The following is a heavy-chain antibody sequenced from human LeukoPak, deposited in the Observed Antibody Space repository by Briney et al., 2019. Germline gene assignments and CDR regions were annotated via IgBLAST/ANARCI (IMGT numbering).Heavy chain of an antibody. Sequence: GGSLRLSCAASGFTFRNYGMHWVRQAPGKGLEWVALIWYDGSNKYYADSVKGRFTISRDNSKNMLYLQMNSLRTEDTAVYYCATLRSDSSGWYHFDYWGQGTLVTVSS. V-gene: IGHV3-30*02. D-gene: IGHD6-19*01. J-gene: IGHJ4*02. CDR1: GFTFRNYG. CDR2: IWYDGSNK. CDR3: ATLRSDSSGWYHFDY.